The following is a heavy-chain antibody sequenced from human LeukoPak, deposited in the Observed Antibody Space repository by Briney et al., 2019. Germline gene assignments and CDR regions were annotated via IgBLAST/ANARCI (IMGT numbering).Heavy chain of an antibody. D-gene: IGHD4-23*01. CDR1: GGSISSGDYY. CDR2: IYYSGST. V-gene: IGHV4-30-4*01. Sequence: SETLSLTCTVSGGSISSGDYYWSWLRQPPGKGLEWIGYIYYSGSTYYNPSLKSRVTISVDTSKNQFSLKLSSVTAADTAVYYCARDLLNEGNHLDYWGQGTLVTVSS. CDR3: ARDLLNEGNHLDY. J-gene: IGHJ4*02.